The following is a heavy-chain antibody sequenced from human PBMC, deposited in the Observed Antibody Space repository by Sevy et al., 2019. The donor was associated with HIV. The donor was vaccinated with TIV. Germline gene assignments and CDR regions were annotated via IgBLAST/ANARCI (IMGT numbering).Heavy chain of an antibody. D-gene: IGHD6-19*01. CDR3: ARAGPREAVAEHYYYYYGMDV. V-gene: IGHV3-48*02. CDR1: GFTFSSYS. Sequence: GGSLRPSCAASGFTFSSYSMNWVRQAPGKGLEWVSYISSSSSTIYYADSVKDRFTISRDNAKNSLYLQMNSLRDEDTAVYYCARAGPREAVAEHYYYYYGMDVWGQGTTVTVSS. CDR2: ISSSSSTI. J-gene: IGHJ6*02.